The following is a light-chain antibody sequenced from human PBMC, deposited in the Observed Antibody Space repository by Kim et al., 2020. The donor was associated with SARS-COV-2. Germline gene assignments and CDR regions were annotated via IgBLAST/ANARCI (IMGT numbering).Light chain of an antibody. V-gene: IGLV3-21*04. J-gene: IGLJ3*02. CDR2: YDT. Sequence: APGETARIACGGDNVGSKGVHWYQRKAGQAPVVVIYYDTERPSGIPERFSGSISRSTATLTISGVEAGDEADYHCQVWDRNTDLRVFGGGTKLTVL. CDR3: QVWDRNTDLRV. CDR1: NVGSKG.